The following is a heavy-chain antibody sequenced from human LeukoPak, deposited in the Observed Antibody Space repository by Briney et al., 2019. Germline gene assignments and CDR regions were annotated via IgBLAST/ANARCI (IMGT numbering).Heavy chain of an antibody. CDR1: GFSFSDFG. J-gene: IGHJ4*02. CDR3: AKDRDEYGNDC. CDR2: IRSDGSSI. D-gene: IGHD4-11*01. Sequence: GGSLRLSCAASGFSFSDFGMHWIRQAPGKGLEWVTLIRSDGSSIYYADSVKGRFTISRDYSRNTLYLQMNSLRVEDTAVYYCAKDRDEYGNDCWGQGILVTVST. V-gene: IGHV3-30*02.